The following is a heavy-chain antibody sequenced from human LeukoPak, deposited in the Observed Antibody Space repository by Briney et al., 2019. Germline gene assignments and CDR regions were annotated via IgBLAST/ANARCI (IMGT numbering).Heavy chain of an antibody. D-gene: IGHD3-16*01. Sequence: GESLMISCKSCGFTISKHWIGWLRQMPGKGLELMGIIYPGDSDTNYSPSFQGQVTISADKSSNTAYLQWSSLKASDTALYYCGRFYVYPGSYFFSSWGQGTLFTVSS. CDR2: IYPGDSDT. CDR1: GFTISKHW. J-gene: IGHJ4*02. V-gene: IGHV5-51*01. CDR3: GRFYVYPGSYFFSS.